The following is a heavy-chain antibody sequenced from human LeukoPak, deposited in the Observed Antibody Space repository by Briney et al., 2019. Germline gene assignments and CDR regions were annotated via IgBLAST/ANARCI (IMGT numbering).Heavy chain of an antibody. V-gene: IGHV4-34*01. CDR1: GGSFSGYY. J-gene: IGHJ5*02. CDR2: INHSGST. Sequence: SGTLSLTCAVYGGSFSGYYWSWIRQPPGKGLEWIGEINHSGSTNYNPSLKSRVTISVDTSKNQFSLKLSSVTAADTAVYYCARAVAGIVVVVAAKETDNWFDPWGQGTLVTVSS. D-gene: IGHD2-15*01. CDR3: ARAVAGIVVVVAAKETDNWFDP.